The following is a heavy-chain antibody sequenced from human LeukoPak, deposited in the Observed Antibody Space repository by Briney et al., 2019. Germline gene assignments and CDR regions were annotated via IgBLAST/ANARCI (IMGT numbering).Heavy chain of an antibody. J-gene: IGHJ3*02. CDR1: GFTFSSYS. CDR3: ARGSSWYHAFDI. Sequence: GGSLRLPCAASGFTFSSYSMNWVRQAPGKGLEWVSSISSSSSYIYYADSVKGRFTISRDNAKNSLYLQMNSLRAEDTAVYYCARGSSWYHAFDIWGQGTMVTVSS. CDR2: ISSSSSYI. V-gene: IGHV3-21*01. D-gene: IGHD6-13*01.